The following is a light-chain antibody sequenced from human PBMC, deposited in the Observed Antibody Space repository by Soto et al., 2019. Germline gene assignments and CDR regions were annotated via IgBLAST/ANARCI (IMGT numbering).Light chain of an antibody. J-gene: IGKJ1*01. V-gene: IGKV3-20*01. CDR1: QSVSSSY. Sequence: EIVLTQSPGTLSLSPGERATLSCRASQSVSSSYLAWYQQKPGQAPRLLIYGASSRATGIPDRFSGSGSGTDFTLTINILEPEDFAVYFCQQYGSSRGTFGQGTKVEIK. CDR3: QQYGSSRGT. CDR2: GAS.